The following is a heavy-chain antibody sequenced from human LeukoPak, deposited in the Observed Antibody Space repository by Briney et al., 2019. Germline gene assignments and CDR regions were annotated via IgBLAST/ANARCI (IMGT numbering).Heavy chain of an antibody. CDR1: GGTFSSYA. Sequence: ASVKVSCKAAGGTFSSYAISWVRQAPGQGLEWMGRIIPILGIANYAQKFQGRVTITADKSTSTAYMELSSLRSEDTAVYYCARAIEVDIVATFNYYYYGMDVWGQGTTVTVSS. J-gene: IGHJ6*02. CDR2: IIPILGIA. CDR3: ARAIEVDIVATFNYYYYGMDV. D-gene: IGHD5-12*01. V-gene: IGHV1-69*04.